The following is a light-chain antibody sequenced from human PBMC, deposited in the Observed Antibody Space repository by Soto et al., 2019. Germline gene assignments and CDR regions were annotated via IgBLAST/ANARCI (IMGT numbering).Light chain of an antibody. V-gene: IGKV3-15*01. J-gene: IGKJ4*01. CDR3: QQYNNWPPLT. CDR1: QSVSSN. CDR2: GTS. Sequence: EIVMTQSPATLSVSPGERATLFCRASQSVSSNLAWYQQKAGQAPRFLIYGTSTRATGIPARFSGSGSGTDFTLTISSLQSEDFAVYYCQQYNNWPPLTFGGGTKVEIK.